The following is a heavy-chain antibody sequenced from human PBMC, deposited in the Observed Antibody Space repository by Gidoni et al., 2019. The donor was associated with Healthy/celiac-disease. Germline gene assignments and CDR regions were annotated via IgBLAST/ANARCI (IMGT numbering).Heavy chain of an antibody. CDR3: TTDNLRFLEWLMFGDDY. CDR1: GFTFSNAW. CDR2: IKSKTDGGTT. J-gene: IGHJ4*02. Sequence: EVQLVESGGGLVKPGGSLRLSCAASGFTFSNAWMSWVRQAPGKGLAWVGRIKSKTDGGTTDYAAPVKGRFTISRDDSKNTLYLQMNSLKTEDTAVYYCTTDNLRFLEWLMFGDDYWGQGTLVTVSS. D-gene: IGHD3-3*01. V-gene: IGHV3-15*01.